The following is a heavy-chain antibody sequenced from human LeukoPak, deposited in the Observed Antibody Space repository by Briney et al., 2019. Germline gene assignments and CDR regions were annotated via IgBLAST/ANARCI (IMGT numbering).Heavy chain of an antibody. Sequence: SETLSLTCAVYGGSFSGYYWSWIRQPPGKGLEWIGEINHSGSTNYNPSLKSRVTISVDTSKNQLSLKLSSVTAADTAVYYCARGVSSGHTYYFDYWGQGTLVTVSS. D-gene: IGHD6-19*01. CDR3: ARGVSSGHTYYFDY. V-gene: IGHV4-34*01. CDR2: INHSGST. CDR1: GGSFSGYY. J-gene: IGHJ4*02.